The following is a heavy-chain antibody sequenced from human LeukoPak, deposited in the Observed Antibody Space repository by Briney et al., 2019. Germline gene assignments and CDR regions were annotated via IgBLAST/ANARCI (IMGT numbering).Heavy chain of an antibody. J-gene: IGHJ4*02. CDR2: ISGSGGST. CDR1: GFTFSSYA. Sequence: GGSLRLSCAASGFTFSSYAMSWVRQAPGKGLEWVSAISGSGGSTDYADSVKGRFTISRDNSKNMLYLQMNSLRAEDTAVYYCAKGRGYAILTGYRWYFDYWGQGTLVTVSS. V-gene: IGHV3-23*01. CDR3: AKGRGYAILTGYRWYFDY. D-gene: IGHD3-9*01.